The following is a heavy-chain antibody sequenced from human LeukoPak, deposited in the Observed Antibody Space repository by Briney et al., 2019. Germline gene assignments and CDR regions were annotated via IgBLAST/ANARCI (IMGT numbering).Heavy chain of an antibody. V-gene: IGHV4-34*01. J-gene: IGHJ3*02. CDR3: ARLQADYYDSSHAFDI. CDR1: GGSFRSYY. CDR2: INQSGST. D-gene: IGHD3-22*01. Sequence: SETLSLTCAVYGGSFRSYYWSWIRQPPGKGLEWIGEINQSGSTNYNPSLKSRVTISVDTSKNQFSLKLSSVTAADTAVYYCARLQADYYDSSHAFDIWGQGTMVTVSS.